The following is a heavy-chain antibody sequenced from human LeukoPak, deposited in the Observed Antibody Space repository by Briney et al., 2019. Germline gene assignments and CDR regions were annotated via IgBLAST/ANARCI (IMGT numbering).Heavy chain of an antibody. D-gene: IGHD2-8*01. J-gene: IGHJ5*02. CDR1: GGSISSSSYY. V-gene: IGHV4-39*01. CDR3: AGGRGIVLMVYAFWFDP. CDR2: IYYSGST. Sequence: SETLSLTCTVSGGSISSSSYYWGWLRQPPGKGLEWIGSIYYSGSTYYNPSLKSRVTISVDTSKNQFSLKLSSVTAADTAVYYCAGGRGIVLMVYAFWFDPWGQGTLVTVSS.